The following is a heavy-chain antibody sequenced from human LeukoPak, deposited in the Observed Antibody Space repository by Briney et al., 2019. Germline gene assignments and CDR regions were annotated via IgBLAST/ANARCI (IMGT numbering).Heavy chain of an antibody. D-gene: IGHD3-22*01. J-gene: IGHJ4*02. CDR1: GGTLSSYA. V-gene: IGHV1-69*04. CDR3: ARVPLGYYDSSGYPYYFDY. CDR2: IIPILGIA. Sequence: SVKVSCKASGGTLSSYAISWVRQAPGQGLEWMGRIIPILGIANYAQKFQGRVTITADKSTSTAYMELSSLRSGDTAVYYCARVPLGYYDSSGYPYYFDYWGQGTLVTVSS.